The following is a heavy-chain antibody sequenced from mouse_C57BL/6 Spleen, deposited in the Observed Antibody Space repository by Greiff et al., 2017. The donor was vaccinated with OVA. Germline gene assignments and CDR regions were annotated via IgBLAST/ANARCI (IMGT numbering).Heavy chain of an antibody. J-gene: IGHJ2*01. V-gene: IGHV1-26*01. CDR2: INPNNGGT. D-gene: IGHD2-1*01. CDR3: ARSLYYGPYFDY. CDR1: GYTFTDYY. Sequence: VQLQQSGPELVKPGASVKISCKASGYTFTDYYMNWVKQSHGKSLEWIGDINPNNGGTSYNQKFKGKATLTVDKSSSTAYMELRSLTSEDSAVYYCARSLYYGPYFDYWGQGTTLTVSS.